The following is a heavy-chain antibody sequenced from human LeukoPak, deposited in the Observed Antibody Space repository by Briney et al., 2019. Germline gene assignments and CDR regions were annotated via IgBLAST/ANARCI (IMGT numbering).Heavy chain of an antibody. CDR2: IYYSGST. Sequence: SETLSLTCTVSGGSISSGGYYWSWIRQHPGKGLEWIGYIYYSGSTYYNPSLKSRVTISVDTSKNQFSLKLSSVTAADTAVYYCASRLWFGELRDWYFELWGRGTLVTVSS. D-gene: IGHD3-10*01. CDR3: ASRLWFGELRDWYFEL. J-gene: IGHJ2*01. CDR1: GGSISSGGYY. V-gene: IGHV4-31*03.